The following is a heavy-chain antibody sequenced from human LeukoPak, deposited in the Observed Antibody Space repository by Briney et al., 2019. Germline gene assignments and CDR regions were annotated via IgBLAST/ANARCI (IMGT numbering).Heavy chain of an antibody. CDR3: AATSSSWATHNNWFDP. J-gene: IGHJ5*02. Sequence: GTSVKVSCKASGFTFTSSAMQWVRQARGQRLEWIGWIVVGSGNTNYAQKFQERVTITRDMSTSTAYMELSSLRSEDTAVYYCAATSSSWATHNNWFDPWGQGTLVTVSS. CDR2: IVVGSGNT. V-gene: IGHV1-58*02. CDR1: GFTFTSSA. D-gene: IGHD6-13*01.